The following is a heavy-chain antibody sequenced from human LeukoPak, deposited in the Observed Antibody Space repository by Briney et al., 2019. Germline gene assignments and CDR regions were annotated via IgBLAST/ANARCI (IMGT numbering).Heavy chain of an antibody. CDR2: ISYDGSNK. V-gene: IGHV3-30*18. CDR1: GFTFSSYG. CDR3: AKDHSMGDYGMDV. Sequence: GRSLRLSCAASGFTFSSYGMHWVRQAPGKGLEWVAVISYDGSNKYYADSVKGRFTISRDNSKNTLYLQMNSLRAEDTAVYYCAKDHSMGDYGMDVWGQGTTVTVSS. D-gene: IGHD2/OR15-2a*01. J-gene: IGHJ6*02.